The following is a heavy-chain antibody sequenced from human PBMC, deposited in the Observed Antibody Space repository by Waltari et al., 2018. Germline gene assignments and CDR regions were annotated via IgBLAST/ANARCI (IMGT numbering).Heavy chain of an antibody. V-gene: IGHV3-23*01. CDR1: RVPLGNSA. CDR2: ITVGDDT. Sequence: VQLLESGGDWVQPGGSLRLSCSVSRVPLGNSAINWVRLAPRTGLEWVSAITVGDDTYYADSVRGRFTISRDTSKDTVYLQMDGLRAEDTAVYYCATPFYNWDDPLHSWGQGTLVTVSS. J-gene: IGHJ4*02. D-gene: IGHD1-20*01. CDR3: ATPFYNWDDPLHS.